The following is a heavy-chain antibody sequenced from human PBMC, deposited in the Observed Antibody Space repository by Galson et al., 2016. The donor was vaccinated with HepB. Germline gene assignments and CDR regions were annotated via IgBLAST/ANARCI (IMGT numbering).Heavy chain of an antibody. D-gene: IGHD6-19*01. CDR3: AKPIYDQWLATNVDH. V-gene: IGHV3-23*01. Sequence: SLRLSCAASEFTFDNYAMSWVRQAPGKGLEWVSAISGSGSNTYYADSVKGRFTISRDNSNNTLYLQMHSLRAEDTAVYYCAKPIYDQWLATNVDHRGQGTLVTVSS. CDR2: ISGSGSNT. CDR1: EFTFDNYA. J-gene: IGHJ4*02.